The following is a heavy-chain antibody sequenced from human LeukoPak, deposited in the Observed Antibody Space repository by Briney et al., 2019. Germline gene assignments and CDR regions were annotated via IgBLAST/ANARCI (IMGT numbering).Heavy chain of an antibody. CDR1: GFTFSSYS. J-gene: IGHJ4*02. Sequence: GGSLRLSCAASGFTFSSYSMNWVRQAPGKGLEWVSFIYSGGNTHYSNSVKGRFTISRDNSKNTLYLQMNSLRAEDTAVYYCARRAGEYSHPYDYWGQGTLVTVSS. CDR2: IYSGGNT. CDR3: ARRAGEYSHPYDY. V-gene: IGHV3-53*01. D-gene: IGHD4-17*01.